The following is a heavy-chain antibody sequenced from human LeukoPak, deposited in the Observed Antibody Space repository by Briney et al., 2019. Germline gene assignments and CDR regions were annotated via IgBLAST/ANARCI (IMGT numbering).Heavy chain of an antibody. CDR2: ISFSGST. D-gene: IGHD6-19*01. V-gene: IGHV4-39*07. J-gene: IGHJ5*02. Sequence: SETLSLNCTVSGGSLSINTYYWGWICQPPGKGLEWTGSISFSGSTYYNPSLKSRVTISVDTSMNQFSLKLSSVNAADTAVYYCARATWGSGWDPPGFDPWGQGTLVTVSS. CDR1: GGSLSINTYY. CDR3: ARATWGSGWDPPGFDP.